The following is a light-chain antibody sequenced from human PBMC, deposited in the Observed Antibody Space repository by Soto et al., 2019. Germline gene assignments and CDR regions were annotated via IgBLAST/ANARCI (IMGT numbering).Light chain of an antibody. J-gene: IGKJ1*01. CDR1: QSVSTD. CDR2: DAS. Sequence: ALAQSPVALSLSPGERATLSCRASQSVSTDLAWYQQKPGQAPRLLIYDASNRATGIPVRFAGSGSGTDFALTISSLQSEDFAVYYCQQYNNWPTFGQGTKVDIK. V-gene: IGKV3-11*01. CDR3: QQYNNWPT.